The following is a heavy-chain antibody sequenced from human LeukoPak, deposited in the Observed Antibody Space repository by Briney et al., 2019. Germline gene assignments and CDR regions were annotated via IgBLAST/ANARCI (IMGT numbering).Heavy chain of an antibody. V-gene: IGHV4-4*07. CDR2: IYTSGST. CDR1: GRSVGKYY. CDR3: ARGYYFDY. J-gene: IGHJ4*02. Sequence: SVPRSLTCNIAGRSVGKYYRNWSRQPAGKRMEWIGRIYTSGSTTYHPSLKSRVTMSVDTSKNQFSLKLSSVTAADTAVYYWARGYYFDYWGQGTLVTVSS.